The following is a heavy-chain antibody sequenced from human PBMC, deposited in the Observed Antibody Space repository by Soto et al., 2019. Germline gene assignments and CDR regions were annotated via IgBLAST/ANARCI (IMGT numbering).Heavy chain of an antibody. CDR2: IYPRDSDT. J-gene: IGHJ4*02. CDR1: RYSFTFYW. D-gene: IGHD3-10*01. Sequence: GESLKISCQASRYSFTFYWIAWVRQLPGKGLEWIGIIYPRDSDTRYSPSFQGQVSISADKSISTAYLQWSSLKASDTAMYYCARQDGSGTYYFDSWGQGTLVTVSS. V-gene: IGHV5-51*01. CDR3: ARQDGSGTYYFDS.